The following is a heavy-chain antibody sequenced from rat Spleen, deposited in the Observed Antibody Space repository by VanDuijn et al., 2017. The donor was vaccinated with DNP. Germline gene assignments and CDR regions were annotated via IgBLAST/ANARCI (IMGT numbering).Heavy chain of an antibody. CDR3: TRGDILRSFDY. Sequence: EVQLQESGPGLVKPSQSLSLTCSVTGYPIISNYWGWIRKFPGNKMEWIGHIGYSGSTTYNPSLRSRISITRDTSKNQFFLQVNSVTTDDTATYYCTRGDILRSFDYWGQGVMVTVSS. CDR1: GYPIISNY. CDR2: IGYSGST. V-gene: IGHV3-1*01. J-gene: IGHJ2*01. D-gene: IGHD1-6*01.